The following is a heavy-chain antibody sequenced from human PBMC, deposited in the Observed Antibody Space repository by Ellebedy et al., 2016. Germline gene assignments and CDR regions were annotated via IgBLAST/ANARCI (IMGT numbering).Heavy chain of an antibody. J-gene: IGHJ4*02. CDR2: IRFSGST. V-gene: IGHV4-59*01. CDR3: ARSSSPLRHFDY. Sequence: SETLSLTXTVSGGSINGYYWSWIRQPPRKGLEWIGYIRFSGSTDYNPSLKRRVTISVDTSKNKFSLKLTSVTAAETAVYYCARSSSPLRHFDYWGQGSLVTVSS. CDR1: GGSINGYY. D-gene: IGHD6-6*01.